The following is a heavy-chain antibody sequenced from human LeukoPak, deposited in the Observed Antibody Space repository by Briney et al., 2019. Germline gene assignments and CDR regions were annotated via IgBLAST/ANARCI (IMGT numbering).Heavy chain of an antibody. D-gene: IGHD4-17*01. Sequence: GGSLRLSCAVSGFAFSSYWMHWVRQAPGKGLVWVSRVNSDGSTTSYADSVEGRFTISRDNAKNTLHLQMNSLRAEDTAAYFCARGYGDYGPSLLFDYWGQGTLVTVSS. CDR2: VNSDGSTT. CDR3: ARGYGDYGPSLLFDY. J-gene: IGHJ4*02. CDR1: GFAFSSYW. V-gene: IGHV3-74*01.